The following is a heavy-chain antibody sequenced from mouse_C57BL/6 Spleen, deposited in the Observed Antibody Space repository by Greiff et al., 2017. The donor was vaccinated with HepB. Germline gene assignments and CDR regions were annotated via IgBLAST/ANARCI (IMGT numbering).Heavy chain of an antibody. CDR1: GYTFTSYW. Sequence: VQLQQPGAELVKPGASVKLSCKASGYTFTSYWMHWVKQRPGQGLEWIGMIHPNSGSTNYNEKFKSKATLTVDKSSSTAYMQLSSLTSEDSAVYYCARLGLYYYAMDYWGQGTSVTVSS. V-gene: IGHV1-64*01. CDR3: ARLGLYYYAMDY. CDR2: IHPNSGST. D-gene: IGHD6-5*01. J-gene: IGHJ4*01.